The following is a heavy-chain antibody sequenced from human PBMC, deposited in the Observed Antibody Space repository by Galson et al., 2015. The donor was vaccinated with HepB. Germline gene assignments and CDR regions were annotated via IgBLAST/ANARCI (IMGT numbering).Heavy chain of an antibody. CDR1: GYTFTNYY. Sequence: SVKVSCKASGYTFTNYYMHWVRQAPGQGLEWMGIINPSDGDTTYAQKSQGRLTVTKDTSTSTVYMELRSLTAEDTALYYCARGSIAGWPKERLDCWGQGTLVTVSS. CDR3: ARGSIAGWPKERLDC. J-gene: IGHJ4*02. V-gene: IGHV1-46*01. D-gene: IGHD6-19*01. CDR2: INPSDGDT.